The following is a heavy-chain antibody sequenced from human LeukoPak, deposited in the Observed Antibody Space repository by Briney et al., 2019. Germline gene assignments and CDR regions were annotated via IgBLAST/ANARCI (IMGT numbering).Heavy chain of an antibody. D-gene: IGHD3-22*01. Sequence: RGSLRLSCAASGFTVSSNYMSWVRQAPGKGLEWVSIIYSDGSTHYADSVKGRFTISRDNSKNTLYLQMNSLRAEDTAMYYCAGSGYWGYFDYWGQGTLVTVSS. CDR1: GFTVSSNY. CDR3: AGSGYWGYFDY. V-gene: IGHV3-53*01. J-gene: IGHJ4*02. CDR2: IYSDGST.